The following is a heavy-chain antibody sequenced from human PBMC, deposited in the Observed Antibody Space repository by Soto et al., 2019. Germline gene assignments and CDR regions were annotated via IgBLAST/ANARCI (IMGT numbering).Heavy chain of an antibody. V-gene: IGHV4-59*08. CDR2: IYYSGST. J-gene: IGHJ3*02. D-gene: IGHD6-13*01. CDR3: ARHLWVGSSWYIGALDI. CDR1: ADSISNYY. Sequence: QVQLQESGPGLVKPSETLSLTCTVSADSISNYYWSWIRQPPGKGLEWIGYIYYSGSTHYNPSLTSRVTISVDTSKHQFSLKLSPVTAADTAVYYCARHLWVGSSWYIGALDIWGQGTMVTVSS.